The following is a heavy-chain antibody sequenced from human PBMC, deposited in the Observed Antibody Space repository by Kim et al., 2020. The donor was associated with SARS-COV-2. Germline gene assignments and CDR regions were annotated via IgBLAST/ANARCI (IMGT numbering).Heavy chain of an antibody. CDR1: GFTFSSYS. CDR2: ISSSSSYI. J-gene: IGHJ3*02. D-gene: IGHD3-22*01. Sequence: GGSLRLSCAASGFTFSSYSMNWVRQAPGKGLEWVSSISSSSSYIYYADSVKGRFTISRDNAKNSLYLQMNSLRAEDTAVYYCARDRDYYDSSGYHPLTQSGLVSADACDIWGQGTMVTVSS. V-gene: IGHV3-21*01. CDR3: ARDRDYYDSSGYHPLTQSGLVSADACDI.